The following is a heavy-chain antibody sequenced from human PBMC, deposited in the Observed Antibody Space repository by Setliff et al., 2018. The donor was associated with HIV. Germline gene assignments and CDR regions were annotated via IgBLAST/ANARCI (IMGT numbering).Heavy chain of an antibody. V-gene: IGHV4-59*11. CDR2: IYYSGST. Sequence: SETLSLTCTVSGDSISSHYWSWIRQPPGKGLELIGYIYYSGSTSYNPSLKSRVTVLVDTSKNQVSLKLSSVTAADTAVYYCARGRDKYGPIDYWGQGTLVTVSS. CDR3: ARGRDKYGPIDY. D-gene: IGHD3-10*01. CDR1: GDSISSHY. J-gene: IGHJ4*02.